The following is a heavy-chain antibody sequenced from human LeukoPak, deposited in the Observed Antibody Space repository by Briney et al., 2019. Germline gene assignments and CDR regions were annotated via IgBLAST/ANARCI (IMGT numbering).Heavy chain of an antibody. CDR3: ARYPDIAVVPAAIPVAGGWFDP. V-gene: IGHV5-51*01. J-gene: IGHJ5*02. D-gene: IGHD2-2*02. Sequence: GESLKISCKGSGYSFTSYWIGWVRQMPGKGLEWIGIIYPGDSDTRYSPSFQGQVTISADKSISTAYLQWSSLKASDTAMYYCARYPDIAVVPAAIPVAGGWFDPWGQGTLVTVSS. CDR1: GYSFTSYW. CDR2: IYPGDSDT.